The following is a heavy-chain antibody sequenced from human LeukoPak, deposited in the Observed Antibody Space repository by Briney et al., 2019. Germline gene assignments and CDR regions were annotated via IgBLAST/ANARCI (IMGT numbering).Heavy chain of an antibody. Sequence: PSETLSLTCTVSGGSISTYYWTWIRQPPGKGLEWIGYIYYSGKANYNPSLNNRVTMSVDTSKNQFSLRLSSVTAADTAVYYCARTEYYFDHWGQGTLVTVSS. D-gene: IGHD3-10*01. J-gene: IGHJ4*02. CDR1: GGSISTYY. CDR3: ARTEYYFDH. V-gene: IGHV4-59*01. CDR2: IYYSGKA.